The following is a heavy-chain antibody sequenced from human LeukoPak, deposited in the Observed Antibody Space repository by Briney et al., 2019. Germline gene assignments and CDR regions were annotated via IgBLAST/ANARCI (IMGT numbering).Heavy chain of an antibody. Sequence: GASVKVSCKASGGTFSSYAISWVRQAPGQGLEWMGRIIPILGIANYAQKFQGRVTITADKSTSTAYMELSSLRSEDTAVYYCAGDWGRYVVVVAAFDYYYYGMDVWGQGTTVTVSS. V-gene: IGHV1-69*04. D-gene: IGHD2-15*01. CDR3: AGDWGRYVVVVAAFDYYYYGMDV. CDR2: IIPILGIA. J-gene: IGHJ6*02. CDR1: GGTFSSYA.